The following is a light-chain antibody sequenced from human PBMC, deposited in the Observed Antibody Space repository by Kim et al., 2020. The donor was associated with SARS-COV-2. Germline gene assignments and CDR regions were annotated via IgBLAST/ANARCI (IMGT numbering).Light chain of an antibody. CDR1: QSMSRG. J-gene: IGKJ1*01. CDR2: KTY. Sequence: AVGDRVTSTCQASQSMSRGLAVYQQKPGKAPKHLIYKTYRLERGVPSRFSGSGGGTEFTLTISGLQPEDFASYHCQQYNNYPWTFGQGAKVDIK. CDR3: QQYNNYPWT. V-gene: IGKV1-5*03.